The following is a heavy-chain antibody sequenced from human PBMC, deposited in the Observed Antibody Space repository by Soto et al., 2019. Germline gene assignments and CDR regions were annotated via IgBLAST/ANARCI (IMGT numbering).Heavy chain of an antibody. V-gene: IGHV6-1*01. CDR3: ARLIGNSWLDS. CDR2: TYYRYRCKT. CDR1: GDSVSSNDPT. J-gene: IGHJ5*01. D-gene: IGHD3-16*01. Sequence: SQTLSLTCAISGDSVSSNDPTWDCIRQAPSRGIQWLGRTYYRYRCKTDYALSVQSRISINPDKSNNQAYMQLNSVNPDDTAVYYCARLIGNSWLDSWGQGTLVTVSS.